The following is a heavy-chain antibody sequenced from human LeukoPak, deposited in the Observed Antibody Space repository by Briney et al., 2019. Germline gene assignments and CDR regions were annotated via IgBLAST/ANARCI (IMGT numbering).Heavy chain of an antibody. D-gene: IGHD6-19*01. CDR2: ISDYNGNT. CDR3: ARDKAVADSGWAFDI. J-gene: IGHJ3*02. CDR1: DYTFTSYG. Sequence: GASVTVSCTASDYTFTSYGISWARQAPGQGLEWMGWISDYNGNTNHAQKLQGRVTITTDTSTSTAYMELRSLRSDDTAVYYCARDKAVADSGWAFDIWGQGTMVTVSS. V-gene: IGHV1-18*01.